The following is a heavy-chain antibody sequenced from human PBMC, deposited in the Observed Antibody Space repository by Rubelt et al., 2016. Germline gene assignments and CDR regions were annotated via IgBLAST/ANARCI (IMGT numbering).Heavy chain of an antibody. D-gene: IGHD2-21*02. V-gene: IGHV1-2*02. Sequence: QVQLVQSGAEVKKPGASMKVSCKASGYTFTGYYIHWVRQAPGQGLEWMGWINPYNGVTNYALKFQGRVTMTRDTSISPAYMEPSRLTSDETAVYYCAGGQVVTASEPVRWGQGTLVTVSS. CDR2: INPYNGVT. CDR3: AGGQVVTASEPVR. J-gene: IGHJ4*02. CDR1: GYTFTGYY.